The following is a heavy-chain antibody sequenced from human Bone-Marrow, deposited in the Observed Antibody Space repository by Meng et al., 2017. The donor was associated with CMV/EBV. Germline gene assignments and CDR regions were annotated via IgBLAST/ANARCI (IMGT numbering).Heavy chain of an antibody. J-gene: IGHJ5*02. CDR2: IYHSGST. D-gene: IGHD3-3*01. V-gene: IGHV4-38-2*02. CDR3: ARGGSITIFGVAARTGWFDP. Sequence: GSLRLSCTVSGYSISSGYYWGWIRQPPGKGLEWIGSIYHSGSTYYNPSLKSRVTISVDTSKNQFSLKLSSVTAADTAVYYCARGGSITIFGVAARTGWFDPWGQETLVTVSS. CDR1: GYSISSGYY.